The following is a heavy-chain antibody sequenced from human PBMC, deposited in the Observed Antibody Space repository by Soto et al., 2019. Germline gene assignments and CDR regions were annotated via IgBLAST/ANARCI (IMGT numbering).Heavy chain of an antibody. CDR2: MNQNGSGK. J-gene: IGHJ6*02. Sequence: EVQLVESGGGLVQPGGSLRLSCTVSGFTFGNYWMTWVRQAPGKGLEWVANMNQNGSGKYYVDSVKGRFAISRDNAKNSLYLQMNSLSAEDTAVYYCASQRVSYAMDVWGQGTTVTVSS. D-gene: IGHD1-1*01. CDR1: GFTFGNYW. CDR3: ASQRVSYAMDV. V-gene: IGHV3-7*05.